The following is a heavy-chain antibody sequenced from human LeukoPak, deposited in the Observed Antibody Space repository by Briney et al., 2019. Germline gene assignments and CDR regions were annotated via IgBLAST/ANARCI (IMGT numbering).Heavy chain of an antibody. J-gene: IGHJ4*02. D-gene: IGHD3-22*01. CDR1: GFTFSSYG. Sequence: PGRTLRLSCAASGFTFSSYGMHWVRQAPGKGLEWVAVIWYDGSNKYYADSVKGRFTISRGNSKNTLYLQMNSLRAEDTAVYYCARDRKGDYYYDSSGYYQFLEYWGQGTLVTVSS. CDR3: ARDRKGDYYYDSSGYYQFLEY. CDR2: IWYDGSNK. V-gene: IGHV3-33*01.